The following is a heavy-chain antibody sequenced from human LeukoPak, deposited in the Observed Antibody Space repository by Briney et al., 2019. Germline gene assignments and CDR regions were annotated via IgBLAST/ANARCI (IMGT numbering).Heavy chain of an antibody. V-gene: IGHV1-2*02. CDR1: GYTFTSYY. J-gene: IGHJ4*02. D-gene: IGHD3-9*01. Sequence: ASVKVSCKASGYTFTSYYMHWVRQAPGQGLEWMGWINPNSGGTNYAQKFQGRVTMTRDTSISTAYMELSRLRSDDTAVYYCARSPVLRYFDWLQTEGYFDYWGQGTLVTVSS. CDR2: INPNSGGT. CDR3: ARSPVLRYFDWLQTEGYFDY.